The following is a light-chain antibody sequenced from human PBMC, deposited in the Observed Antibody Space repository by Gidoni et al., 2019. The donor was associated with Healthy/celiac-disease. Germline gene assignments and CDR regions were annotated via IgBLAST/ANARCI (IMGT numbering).Light chain of an antibody. CDR1: SSDVGGYDY. V-gene: IGLV2-11*01. J-gene: IGLJ2*01. CDR2: DVT. Sequence: QSALTQPRSVSGSPGQSVPISCTGTSSDVGGYDYVSWCQQHPGKAPKLIIYDVTKRPSGVPGRFSGSKSGNTASLTISGLQTEDEADYYCCSYAGSYTYVVFGGGTKLTVL. CDR3: CSYAGSYTYVV.